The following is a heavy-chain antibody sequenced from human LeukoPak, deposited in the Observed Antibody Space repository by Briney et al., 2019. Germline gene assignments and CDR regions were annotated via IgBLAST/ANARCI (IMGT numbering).Heavy chain of an antibody. V-gene: IGHV4-30-4*01. J-gene: IGHJ4*02. Sequence: SQTLSLTCTVSGGSISSGDYYWTGIRQPPGKGVEWIGYIYYSGSTYYSPSLKSRATISVDTSKNEFSLRLRSVTAADTAVYYCARGLGSSWYGDWGQGTLVTVSS. D-gene: IGHD6-13*01. CDR1: GGSISSGDYY. CDR3: ARGLGSSWYGD. CDR2: IYYSGST.